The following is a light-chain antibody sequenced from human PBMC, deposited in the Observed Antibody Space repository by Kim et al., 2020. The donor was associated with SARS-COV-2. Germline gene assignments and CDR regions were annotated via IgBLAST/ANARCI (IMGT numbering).Light chain of an antibody. CDR3: QAWDFNRV. CDR1: NLGDKY. V-gene: IGLV3-1*01. CDR2: QNY. J-gene: IGLJ3*02. Sequence: SYELTQPPSVSVSPGQTATFICSGDNLGDKYICWYQQKSGQSPVLVIYQNYKRPSGIPERFSGSNSGNTATLTISGTQAMDEAEYYCQAWDFNRVFGRGTQLTVL.